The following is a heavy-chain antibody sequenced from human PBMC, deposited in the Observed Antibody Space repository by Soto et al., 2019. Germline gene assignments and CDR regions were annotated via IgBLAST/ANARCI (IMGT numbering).Heavy chain of an antibody. D-gene: IGHD2-2*01. CDR3: ARAIYCSSTSCSMTWYYYYYMDV. J-gene: IGHJ6*03. CDR2: INHSGST. V-gene: IGHV4-34*01. Sequence: QVQLQQWGAGLLKPSETLSLTCAVYGGSFSGYYRSWIRQPPGKGLEWIGEINHSGSTNYNPSLKSRVTISVDTSKNQFSLKLSSVTAADTAVYYCARAIYCSSTSCSMTWYYYYYMDVWGKGTTVTVSS. CDR1: GGSFSGYY.